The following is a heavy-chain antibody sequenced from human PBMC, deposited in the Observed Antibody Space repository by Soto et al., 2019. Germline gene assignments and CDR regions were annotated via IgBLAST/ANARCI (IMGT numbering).Heavy chain of an antibody. CDR1: GFIFTSYA. Sequence: EVQLLESGGGLEQPGGSLRLSCAASGFIFTSYAMSWVRQAPGKGLEWVSSINVGDAGINYADSVKGRFTISRDNSKNTLYLQMNFLRADDTAIYYCAKNYQFDCWGQGTLVTVSS. V-gene: IGHV3-23*01. J-gene: IGHJ4*02. CDR2: INVGDAGI. CDR3: AKNYQFDC. D-gene: IGHD2-2*01.